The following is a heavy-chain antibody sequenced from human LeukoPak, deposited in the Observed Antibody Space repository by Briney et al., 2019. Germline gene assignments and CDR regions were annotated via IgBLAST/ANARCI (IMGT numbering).Heavy chain of an antibody. Sequence: SETLSLTCAVYGGSFRPYYWSWVRQPPGKGLEWIGEIDHSGITNYNPSLKSRVTVSVDTSKNQFSLKLNSVTAADTAVYYCARADAREFDYWAQGTLVTVSS. CDR2: IDHSGIT. V-gene: IGHV4-34*01. CDR3: ARADAREFDY. J-gene: IGHJ4*02. CDR1: GGSFRPYY.